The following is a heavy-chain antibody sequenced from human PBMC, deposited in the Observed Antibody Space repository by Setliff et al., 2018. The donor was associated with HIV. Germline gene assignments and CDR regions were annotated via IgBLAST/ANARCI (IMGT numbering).Heavy chain of an antibody. J-gene: IGHJ4*02. Sequence: SETLSLTCVVSGGSISSSTYYWGWIRQPPGKGLEWIGSINYSGTTYYNPSLKSRVTISVDTSKNQFSLKLNSVTATDTAVYYCARHPEQWLAHFDYWGQGTLVTVSS. CDR1: GGSISSSTYY. CDR3: ARHPEQWLAHFDY. D-gene: IGHD6-19*01. CDR2: INYSGTT. V-gene: IGHV4-39*01.